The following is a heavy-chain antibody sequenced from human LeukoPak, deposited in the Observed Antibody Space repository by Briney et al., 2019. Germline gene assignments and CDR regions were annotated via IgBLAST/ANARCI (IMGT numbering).Heavy chain of an antibody. D-gene: IGHD6-13*01. CDR1: GDSISSYY. CDR2: IYTSGST. Sequence: SETLSLTCTVSGDSISSYYWSWIRQPPGKGLEWIGRIYTSGSTNYNPSLKSRVTMSVDTSKNQFSLKLSSVTAADTAVYYCARDPAAAGIFDAFDIWGQGTMVTVSS. V-gene: IGHV4-4*07. J-gene: IGHJ3*02. CDR3: ARDPAAAGIFDAFDI.